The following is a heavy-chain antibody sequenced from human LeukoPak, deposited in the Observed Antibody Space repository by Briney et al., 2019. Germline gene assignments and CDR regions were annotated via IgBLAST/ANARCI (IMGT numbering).Heavy chain of an antibody. CDR2: TYYRSKWYN. D-gene: IGHD3-10*01. Sequence: SQTLSLTCAISGDSVSSNSVAWNWIRQSPSRGLEWLGMTYYRSKWYNDYAVSVKSRITINPDTSKNQFSLQLNSVTPEDTAVYYCARDMDYYASGSYYNSRWFDPWGQGTLVTVSS. CDR1: GDSVSSNSVA. V-gene: IGHV6-1*01. CDR3: ARDMDYYASGSYYNSRWFDP. J-gene: IGHJ5*02.